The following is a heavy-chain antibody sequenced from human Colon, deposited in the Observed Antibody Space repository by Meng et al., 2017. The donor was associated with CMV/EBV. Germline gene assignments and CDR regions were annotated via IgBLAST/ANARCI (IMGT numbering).Heavy chain of an antibody. CDR1: GGSISGSYL. J-gene: IGHJ4*01. CDR2: VSPGGLT. V-gene: IGHV4-39*07. D-gene: IGHD1-1*01. CDR3: VRDTGWNGRQFFDY. Sequence: QLQLRESGPGLVRPSDTLSLTCGVSGGSISGSYLWGWIRQPPGQGLEWIATVSPGGLTYYSPSLKSRLTISRDTSKNQFSLRLTSVAAADTAVYYCVRDTGWNGRQFFDYWGQGILVTVSS.